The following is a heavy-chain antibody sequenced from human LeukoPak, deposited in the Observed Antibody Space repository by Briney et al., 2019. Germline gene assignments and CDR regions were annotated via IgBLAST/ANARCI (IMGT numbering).Heavy chain of an antibody. J-gene: IGHJ4*02. CDR3: ARSVNYYDSSVYDY. CDR1: GGSISSYY. Sequence: SETLSLTCTVSGGSISSYYWRWIRQPPGKGLEWIGYIYYSGSTNYNPSLKSRVTISVDTSKNQFSLKLSSVTAADTAVYYCARSVNYYDSSVYDYWGQGTLVTVSS. CDR2: IYYSGST. V-gene: IGHV4-59*01. D-gene: IGHD3-22*01.